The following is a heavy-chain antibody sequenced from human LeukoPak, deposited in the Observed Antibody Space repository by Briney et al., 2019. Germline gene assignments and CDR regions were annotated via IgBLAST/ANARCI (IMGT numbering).Heavy chain of an antibody. CDR2: ISGSGGST. CDR1: GFTFSSYA. Sequence: GGALRLSCAASGFTFSSYAMSWVRQAPGKGLEWVSAISGSGGSTYYADSVKGRFTISRDNSKNTLYLQMNSLRAEDTAVYYCAKDPYGDYGYFQHWGQGTLVTVSS. CDR3: AKDPYGDYGYFQH. J-gene: IGHJ1*01. D-gene: IGHD4-17*01. V-gene: IGHV3-23*01.